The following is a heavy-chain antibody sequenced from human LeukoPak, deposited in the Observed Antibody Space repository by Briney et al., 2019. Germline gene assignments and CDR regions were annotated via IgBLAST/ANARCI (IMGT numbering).Heavy chain of an antibody. J-gene: IGHJ4*02. CDR3: ARQGSSWFDY. CDR2: INPSGGST. Sequence: RASAKVSCKASGYTFTSYFMHWVRQAPGQGLEWMGIINPSGGSTSYAQKFQGRVTMTRDTSTSTVYMELSSLRSEDTAVYYCARQGSSWFDYWGQGTLVTVSS. V-gene: IGHV1-46*01. CDR1: GYTFTSYF. D-gene: IGHD6-13*01.